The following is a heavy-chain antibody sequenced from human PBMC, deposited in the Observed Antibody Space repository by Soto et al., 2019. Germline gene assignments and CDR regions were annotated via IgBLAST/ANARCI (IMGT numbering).Heavy chain of an antibody. CDR3: ARRSPLVYGNPVDH. CDR2: LYHRGCT. CDR1: GGSISSNSYY. V-gene: IGHV4-39*01. D-gene: IGHD3-10*01. Sequence: SETLSLTCTVSGGSISSNSYYWDWIRQPPGKGLDWIGSLYHRGCTYYNPSLKSRVATSVDPSTNPFSLTLTSVTAADTAVYYFARRSPLVYGNPVDHGGQGTLVTVSS. J-gene: IGHJ4*01.